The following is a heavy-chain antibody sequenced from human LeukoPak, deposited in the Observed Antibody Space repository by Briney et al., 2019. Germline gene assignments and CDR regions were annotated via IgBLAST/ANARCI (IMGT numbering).Heavy chain of an antibody. CDR3: GRYFSSGIHY. Sequence: PSETLSLTCTVSGGSMNNYFWSGIRQPPGRGLEWIGNIYSTGSTSYNPSLKSRVTMSVDTSKNQFSLKLSSVTAADTAVFYGGRYFSSGIHYWGHRALISVSS. CDR1: GGSMNNYF. J-gene: IGHJ4*03. D-gene: IGHD2/OR15-2a*01. V-gene: IGHV4-4*09. CDR2: IYSTGST.